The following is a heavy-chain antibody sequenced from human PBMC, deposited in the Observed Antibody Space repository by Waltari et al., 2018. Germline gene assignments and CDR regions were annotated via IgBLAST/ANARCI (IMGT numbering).Heavy chain of an antibody. V-gene: IGHV4-59*01. CDR1: GGSISSYY. CDR2: IYYSGST. D-gene: IGHD2-21*01. Sequence: QVQLQESGPRLVKPSETLSLTCTVSGGSISSYYWSWIRQPPGKGLEWIGYIYYSGSTSYNHSLKSRVTVSVDTSKNQLSLKLSSVTAADTAVYYCARGGAYCGGDCYPHLDYWGQGTLVTVSS. CDR3: ARGGAYCGGDCYPHLDY. J-gene: IGHJ4*02.